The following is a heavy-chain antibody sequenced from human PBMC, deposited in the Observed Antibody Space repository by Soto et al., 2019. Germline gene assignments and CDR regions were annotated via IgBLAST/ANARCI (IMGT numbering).Heavy chain of an antibody. J-gene: IGHJ4*02. CDR3: ARDPRGYSGYELD. CDR1: GGTFSSYA. Sequence: QVQLVQSGAEVKKPGSSVKVSCKASGGTFSSYAISWVRQAPGQGLEWMGGIIPIFGTANYAQKFQGRVTITADESTCKAYMELSRLRYDDTAVYYCARDPRGYSGYELDWGQGTLVNVSS. CDR2: IIPIFGTA. D-gene: IGHD5-12*01. V-gene: IGHV1-69*12.